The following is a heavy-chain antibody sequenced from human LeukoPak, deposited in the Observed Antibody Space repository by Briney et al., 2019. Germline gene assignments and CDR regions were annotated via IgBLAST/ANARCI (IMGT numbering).Heavy chain of an antibody. CDR3: VAYASGSFDY. V-gene: IGHV1-8*03. CDR1: GYSFTNYD. Sequence: ASVKVSCKASGYSFTNYDINWVRQASGQGLEWMGWMNPDNGNTAYAQKFQGRVTITTNSSKSTAYMELSSLRSEDTAVYYCVAYASGSFDYWGQGTLVSVSS. J-gene: IGHJ4*02. CDR2: MNPDNGNT. D-gene: IGHD6-19*01.